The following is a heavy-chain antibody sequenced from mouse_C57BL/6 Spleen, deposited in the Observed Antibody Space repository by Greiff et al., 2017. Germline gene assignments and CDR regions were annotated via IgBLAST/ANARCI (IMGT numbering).Heavy chain of an antibody. V-gene: IGHV5-6*02. J-gene: IGHJ2*01. CDR3: ARREGYDYAGYYFDY. CDR1: GFTFSSYG. CDR2: ISSGGSYT. D-gene: IGHD2-4*01. Sequence: EVKLVESGGDLVKPGGSLKLSCAASGFTFSSYGMSWVRQTPDKRLEWVATISSGGSYTYYPDSVKGRFTISRDNAKNTLYLQMSSLKSEDTAMYYCARREGYDYAGYYFDYGGQGTTLTVSS.